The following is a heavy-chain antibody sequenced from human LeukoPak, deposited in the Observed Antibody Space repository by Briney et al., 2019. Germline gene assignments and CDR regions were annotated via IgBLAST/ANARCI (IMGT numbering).Heavy chain of an antibody. CDR3: ANLNAPYWGNFGY. V-gene: IGHV3-23*01. CDR2: ISDSGVTG. Sequence: PGGSLRLSCVVSGFTFSKYAMTWVRQAPGQGLDWVSAISDSGVTGYYADSVKGRFTISRDNSRSTLYLQMNSLRAEDTAIYYCANLNAPYWGNFGYWGQGTLVTVSS. J-gene: IGHJ4*02. CDR1: GFTFSKYA. D-gene: IGHD3-16*01.